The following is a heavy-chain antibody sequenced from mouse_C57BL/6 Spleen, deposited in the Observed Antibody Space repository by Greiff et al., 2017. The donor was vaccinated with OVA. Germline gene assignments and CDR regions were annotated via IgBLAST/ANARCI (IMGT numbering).Heavy chain of an antibody. CDR2: INPNNGGT. J-gene: IGHJ2*01. V-gene: IGHV1-26*01. Sequence: EVQLQQSGPELVKPGASVKISCKASGYTFTDYYMNWVKQSHGKSLEWIGDINPNNGGTSYNQKFKGKATLTVDKSSSTAYMELRSLTSEDSAVYYCARRDYGRRYFDYWGQGTTLTVSS. D-gene: IGHD1-1*01. CDR3: ARRDYGRRYFDY. CDR1: GYTFTDYY.